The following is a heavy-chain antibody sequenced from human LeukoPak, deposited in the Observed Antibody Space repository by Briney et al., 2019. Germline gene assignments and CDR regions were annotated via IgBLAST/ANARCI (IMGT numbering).Heavy chain of an antibody. Sequence: PGGSLRLSCAASGFTFDDYAMHWVRQAPGKGLEWVSGISWNSGSIGYADSVKGRFTISRDNAKNSLYLQMNNLRAEDTAFYYRAKSESPHLHYFDNSGSYRNWFDPWGQGTLVTVSS. CDR2: ISWNSGSI. CDR3: AKSESPHLHYFDNSGSYRNWFDP. D-gene: IGHD3-22*01. J-gene: IGHJ5*02. CDR1: GFTFDDYA. V-gene: IGHV3-9*01.